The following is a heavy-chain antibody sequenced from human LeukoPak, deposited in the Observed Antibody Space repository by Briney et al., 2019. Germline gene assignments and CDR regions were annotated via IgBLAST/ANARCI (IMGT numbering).Heavy chain of an antibody. Sequence: GGSLRLSGAASGFAFSSNAMSWVRQAPGKGLEWVSAISGSGGSTYYADSVKGRFTISRDNSKNTLYLQMNSLRAEDTAVYYCAKDDYYGSGSYFDYWGQGTLVTVSS. J-gene: IGHJ4*02. CDR2: ISGSGGST. CDR1: GFAFSSNA. D-gene: IGHD3-10*01. CDR3: AKDDYYGSGSYFDY. V-gene: IGHV3-23*01.